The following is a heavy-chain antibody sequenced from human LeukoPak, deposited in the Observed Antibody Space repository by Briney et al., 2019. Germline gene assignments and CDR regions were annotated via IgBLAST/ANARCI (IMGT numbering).Heavy chain of an antibody. Sequence: SETLSLTCTVSGGSISSYYWSWIRQPPGKGLEWIGYIYYSGSTNYNPSLKSRVTISVDTSKNQFSLKLSSVTAADTAVYYCARDAGYSSSWKSQYYCDYWGQGTLVTVSS. CDR2: IYYSGST. CDR3: ARDAGYSSSWKSQYYCDY. CDR1: GGSISSYY. V-gene: IGHV4-59*01. J-gene: IGHJ4*02. D-gene: IGHD6-13*01.